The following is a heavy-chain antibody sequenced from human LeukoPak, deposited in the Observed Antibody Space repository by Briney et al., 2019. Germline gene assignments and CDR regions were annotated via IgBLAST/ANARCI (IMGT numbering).Heavy chain of an antibody. J-gene: IGHJ4*02. V-gene: IGHV3-48*01. CDR1: GFTFSSYS. CDR2: ISSSSSTI. D-gene: IGHD3-22*01. CDR3: ASLSVPLIDYFDY. Sequence: GRSLRLSCAASGFTFSSYSMNWVRQAPGKGLEWVSYISSSSSTIYYADSVKGRFTISRDNSKNTLYLQMNSLRAEDTAVYYCASLSVPLIDYFDYWGQGTLVTVSS.